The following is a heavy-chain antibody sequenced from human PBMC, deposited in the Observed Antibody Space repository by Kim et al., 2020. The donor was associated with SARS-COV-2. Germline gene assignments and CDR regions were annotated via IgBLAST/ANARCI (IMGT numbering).Heavy chain of an antibody. CDR1: GGSISSGGYY. D-gene: IGHD6-13*01. J-gene: IGHJ4*02. V-gene: IGHV4-31*03. CDR2: IYYSGST. CDR3: ARAIAAAGASDY. Sequence: SETLSLTCTVSGGSISSGGYYWSWIRQHPGKGLEWIGYIYYSGSTYYNPSLKSRVTISVDTSKNQFSLKLSSVIAADTAVYYCARAIAAAGASDYWGQGTLVTVSS.